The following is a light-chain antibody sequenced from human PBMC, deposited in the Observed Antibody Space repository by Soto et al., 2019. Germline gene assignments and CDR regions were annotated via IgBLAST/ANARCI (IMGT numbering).Light chain of an antibody. J-gene: IGKJ5*01. V-gene: IGKV3-11*01. CDR3: QQRKNWPPLT. CDR2: DTS. CDR1: HNIDIY. Sequence: VLTQSPATLSLSPGERATLSCRSSHNIDIYLAWYQQKPGQAPRLLIYDTSNRATGIPARFSGSGSGTDFTLTISSLEPEDFALYYCQQRKNWPPLTFGQGTRLEIK.